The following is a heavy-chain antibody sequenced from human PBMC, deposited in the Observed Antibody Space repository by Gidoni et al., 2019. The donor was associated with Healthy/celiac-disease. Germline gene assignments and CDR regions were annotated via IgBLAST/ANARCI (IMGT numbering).Heavy chain of an antibody. J-gene: IGHJ4*02. V-gene: IGHV2-5*02. D-gene: IGHD6-13*01. Sequence: HITLKESGPTLVKPTQTLTLTCTFSGFSLSTSGVGVFWIRQPPGKALEWLALIYWDDDKRDSPSLKSRLTITKDTSKNQVVLTMTNMDPVETATYYCAHINRSYIMAAAVDFDYWGQGTLVTGSS. CDR3: AHINRSYIMAAAVDFDY. CDR2: IYWDDDK. CDR1: GFSLSTSGVG.